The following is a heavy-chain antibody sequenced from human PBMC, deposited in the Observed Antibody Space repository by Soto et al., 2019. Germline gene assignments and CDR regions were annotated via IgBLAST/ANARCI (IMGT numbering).Heavy chain of an antibody. CDR1: GFTFSRFA. J-gene: IGHJ6*03. CDR3: AKDSSLGFYMDV. Sequence: QVRLVESGGGVVQPGTSLRLSCIASGFTFSRFAIHWVRQAPGKGLEWVAVISYDGTNKYYGAFVKGRFSLSRDDSENTAYLQMNSLRPDDTALYYCAKDSSLGFYMDVWGRGTTVTVSS. D-gene: IGHD1-26*01. CDR2: ISYDGTNK. V-gene: IGHV3-30*18.